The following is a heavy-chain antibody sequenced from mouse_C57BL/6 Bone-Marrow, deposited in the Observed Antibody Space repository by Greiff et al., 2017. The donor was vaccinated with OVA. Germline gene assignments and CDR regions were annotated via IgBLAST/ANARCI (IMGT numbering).Heavy chain of an antibody. D-gene: IGHD2-4*01. CDR3: ARLDYDYDGFAY. V-gene: IGHV1-50*01. CDR2: IDPSDSYT. CDR1: GYTFTSYW. J-gene: IGHJ3*01. Sequence: QVQLQQPGAELVKPGASVKLSCKASGYTFTSYWMQWVQQRPGQGLEWIGEIDPSDSYTNYNQKFKGKATLTVDTSSSTAYMQLSSLTSEDSAVYYCARLDYDYDGFAYWGQGTRVTVSA.